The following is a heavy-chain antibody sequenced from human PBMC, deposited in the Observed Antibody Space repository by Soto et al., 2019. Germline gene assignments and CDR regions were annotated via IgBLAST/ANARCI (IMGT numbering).Heavy chain of an antibody. J-gene: IGHJ1*01. V-gene: IGHV3-15*07. CDR1: GFTFSNAW. Sequence: PGGSLRLSCAASGFTFSNAWMNWGRQAPGKGLEWVGRIKSKNDGGTTDYAETVKGRFTISRDDSKNTLYLQMDSLKNEYTALYYYTTFFGASPRHQWALLLPCEKLQHWRLGT. CDR3: TTFFGASPRHQWALLLPCEKLQH. D-gene: IGHD1-26*01. CDR2: IKSKNDGGTT.